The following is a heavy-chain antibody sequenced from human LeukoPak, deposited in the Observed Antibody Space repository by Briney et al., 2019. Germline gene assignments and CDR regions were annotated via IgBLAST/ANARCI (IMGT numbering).Heavy chain of an antibody. V-gene: IGHV3-30*02. J-gene: IGHJ6*03. CDR1: GFTFSDYY. CDR2: IRYDGSNK. CDR3: AKELWFGSLDMDV. D-gene: IGHD3-10*01. Sequence: GGSLRLSCAASGFTFSDYYMSWIRQAPGKGLEWVAFIRYDGSNKYYADSVKGRFTISRDNSKNTLYLQMNSLRAEDTAVYYCAKELWFGSLDMDVWGKGTTVTVSS.